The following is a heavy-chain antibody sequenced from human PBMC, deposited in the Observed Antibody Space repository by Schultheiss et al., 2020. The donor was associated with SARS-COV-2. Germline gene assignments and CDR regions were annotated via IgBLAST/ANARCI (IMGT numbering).Heavy chain of an antibody. CDR3: ARSGSRGLFDY. CDR2: ISSSSSYI. J-gene: IGHJ4*02. CDR1: GFTFSSYS. Sequence: GGSLRLSCAASGFTFSSYSMNWVRQAPGKGLEWVSFISSSSSYIYYADSVKGRFTISRDNAKNSLYLQMNSLRAEDTAVYYCARSGSRGLFDYWGQGTLVTVSS. D-gene: IGHD2-15*01. V-gene: IGHV3-21*01.